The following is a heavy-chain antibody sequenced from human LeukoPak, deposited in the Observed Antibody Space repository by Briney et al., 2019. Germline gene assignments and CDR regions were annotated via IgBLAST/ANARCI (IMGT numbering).Heavy chain of an antibody. J-gene: IGHJ4*02. D-gene: IGHD3-10*01. CDR1: GGSFSTYA. Sequence: GASVKVSCKASGGSFSTYAIHWVRQAPGQGLEWMGGIIPVFGTSHQPQKFQGRVTMTEDTSTDTAYMELSSLRSEDTAVYYCATDLAPLGMVRGVIGWYFDYWGQGTLVTVSS. V-gene: IGHV1-69*06. CDR2: IIPVFGTS. CDR3: ATDLAPLGMVRGVIGWYFDY.